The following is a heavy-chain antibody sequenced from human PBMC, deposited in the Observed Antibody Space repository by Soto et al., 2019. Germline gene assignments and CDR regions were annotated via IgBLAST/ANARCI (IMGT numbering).Heavy chain of an antibody. D-gene: IGHD2-15*01. V-gene: IGHV3-30*18. Sequence: QVLLVESGGGVVQPGRSLRLSCAGSGFTFSNYGLHWVRQAPGKGLDWVSFISFDGSHKYYADSVKGRFTISRDNSNNMPYLQMDSLTTEDTAVYYCAKDGAPRYCSRSSCHPAGAYCGQGTLVTVSS. J-gene: IGHJ4*02. CDR2: ISFDGSHK. CDR1: GFTFSNYG. CDR3: AKDGAPRYCSRSSCHPAGAY.